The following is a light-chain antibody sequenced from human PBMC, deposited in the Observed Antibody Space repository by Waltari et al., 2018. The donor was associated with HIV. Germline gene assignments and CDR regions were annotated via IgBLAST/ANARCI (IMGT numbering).Light chain of an antibody. CDR3: ATWDDSLNGWV. CDR2: SNN. CDR1: SSNIGGNT. J-gene: IGLJ3*02. V-gene: IGLV1-44*01. Sequence: QSVLTQPPSASGTPGQRVTISCSGSSSNIGGNTVSWYQQLPGTAPKLLIYSNNRRPSGVPDRFSGSRSGTSASLASSWLQSEDETDYYCATWDDSLNGWVFGGGTKLTVL.